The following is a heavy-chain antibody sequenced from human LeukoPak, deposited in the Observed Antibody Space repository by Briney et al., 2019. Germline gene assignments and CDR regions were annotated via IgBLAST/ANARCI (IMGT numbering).Heavy chain of an antibody. D-gene: IGHD3-22*01. CDR1: GFTVSNKY. Sequence: GGSLRLSCAASGFTVSNKYMSGVRQAPGKGLEWVSLIYSGGSRYYADSVKGRFTISRDNSKNTLYLQMNSLRADDTAVYYCASYSSLDYWGRGALVTVSS. J-gene: IGHJ4*02. CDR2: IYSGGSR. V-gene: IGHV3-53*01. CDR3: ASYSSLDY.